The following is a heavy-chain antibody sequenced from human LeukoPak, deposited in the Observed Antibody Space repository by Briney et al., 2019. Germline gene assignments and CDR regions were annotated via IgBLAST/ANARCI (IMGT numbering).Heavy chain of an antibody. J-gene: IGHJ4*02. Sequence: SETLSLTCTVSGGSISSSSYYWDWIRQPPGKGLDWIGSIYYSGSTYYNPSLKSRVTISVDTSKNQFSLKLSSVTAADTAVYYCARPSRGYSSSWYPDYFDYWGQGTLVTVSS. CDR2: IYYSGST. V-gene: IGHV4-39*01. CDR3: ARPSRGYSSSWYPDYFDY. CDR1: GGSISSSSYY. D-gene: IGHD6-13*01.